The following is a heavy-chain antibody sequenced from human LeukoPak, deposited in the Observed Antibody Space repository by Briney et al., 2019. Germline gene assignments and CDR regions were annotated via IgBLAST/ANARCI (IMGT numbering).Heavy chain of an antibody. CDR3: ATDATGEYYMDV. Sequence: ASVKVSCKASGGTFSSYAISWVRQAPGKGLEWVGGFDPEDGETIYAQKFQGRVTMTEDTSTDTAYMELSSLRSEDTAVYYCATDATGEYYMDVWGKGTTVTVSS. CDR2: FDPEDGET. D-gene: IGHD2/OR15-2a*01. J-gene: IGHJ6*03. CDR1: GGTFSSYA. V-gene: IGHV1-24*01.